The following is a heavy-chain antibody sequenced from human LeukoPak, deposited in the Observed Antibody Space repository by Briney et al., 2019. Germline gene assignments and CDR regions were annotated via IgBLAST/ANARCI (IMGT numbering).Heavy chain of an antibody. CDR2: ISYDGSNN. CDR3: ARDPENYTSGWYTKKGGRNWFDP. J-gene: IGHJ5*02. D-gene: IGHD6-19*01. Sequence: PGGSLRLSCAASRFTFSNYAMHWVRQAPGKGLEWVAVISYDGSNNYYADSVKGRFTISRDNSKNTLYLQMNGLTAEDTAVYYCARDPENYTSGWYTKKGGRNWFDPWGQGTLVTVSS. V-gene: IGHV3-30*04. CDR1: RFTFSNYA.